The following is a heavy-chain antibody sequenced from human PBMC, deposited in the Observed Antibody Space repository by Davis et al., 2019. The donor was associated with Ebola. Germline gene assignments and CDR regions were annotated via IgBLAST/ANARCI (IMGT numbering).Heavy chain of an antibody. Sequence: PGGSLRLSCAASGFTFSSYAMSWVRQAPGKGLEWVSAISGSGGSTYYADSVKGRFTISRDNSKNTLYLQMNSLRAEDTAVYYCAKDGTPLRFLEWLSRNYYYMDVWGKGTTVTVSS. CDR2: ISGSGGST. D-gene: IGHD3-3*01. V-gene: IGHV3-23*01. J-gene: IGHJ6*03. CDR1: GFTFSSYA. CDR3: AKDGTPLRFLEWLSRNYYYMDV.